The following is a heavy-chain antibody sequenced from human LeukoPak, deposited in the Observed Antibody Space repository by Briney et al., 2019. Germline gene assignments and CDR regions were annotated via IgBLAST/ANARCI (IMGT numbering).Heavy chain of an antibody. CDR1: GFSFSKYG. Sequence: GGSLRLSCAASGFSFSKYGRHWVRQAPGKGLEWVAFIRDDGSSKYYRDSVKGRFTVSRDNSKNTLYLQINGLRPDDTALYYCARSSPPGHLDYWGQGTLVTVSS. CDR2: IRDDGSSK. CDR3: ARSSPPGHLDY. J-gene: IGHJ4*02. V-gene: IGHV3-30*02.